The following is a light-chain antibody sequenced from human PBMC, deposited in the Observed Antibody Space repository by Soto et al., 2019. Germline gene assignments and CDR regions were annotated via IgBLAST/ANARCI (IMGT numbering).Light chain of an antibody. J-gene: IGKJ1*01. CDR1: QIVTGDY. CDR3: QQYGSSPRT. Sequence: EVVLTQSPGTLSLSPGEGSTLSCRASQIVTGDYLAWYQQKPGQAPRLLMYDASTRATGIPDRFSGSGSGTDFTLIISRLEPEDFAVYYCQQYGSSPRTFGQGTKVDIK. V-gene: IGKV3-20*01. CDR2: DAS.